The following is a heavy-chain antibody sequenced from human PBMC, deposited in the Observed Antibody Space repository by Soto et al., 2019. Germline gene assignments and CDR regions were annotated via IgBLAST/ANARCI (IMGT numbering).Heavy chain of an antibody. D-gene: IGHD6-13*01. CDR3: AVGLAAAGPFDY. CDR2: ISGTGGTP. V-gene: IGHV3-23*01. J-gene: IGHJ4*02. Sequence: DVQLLESGGGLVQPGGSLRLSCAASGFTFAGSAMSWVRQAPGKGLEWVSFISGTGGTPYYAGSVKGRFTISRDNSKNTLYLQMHILGAEDTAVYYCAVGLAAAGPFDYWGQGTLVSVSS. CDR1: GFTFAGSA.